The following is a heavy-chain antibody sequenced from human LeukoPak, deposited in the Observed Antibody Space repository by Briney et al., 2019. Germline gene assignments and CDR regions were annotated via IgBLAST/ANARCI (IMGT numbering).Heavy chain of an antibody. J-gene: IGHJ5*02. Sequence: SVKVSCKASGGTFSSYAISWVRQAPGQGLEWMGGIIPIFGTANYAQKFQGRVTITADESTSTAYMELSSLRSEDTAVYYCAREPPSYDRSLNWFDPWGQGTLVTVSS. D-gene: IGHD3-22*01. CDR2: IIPIFGTA. CDR1: GGTFSSYA. CDR3: AREPPSYDRSLNWFDP. V-gene: IGHV1-69*13.